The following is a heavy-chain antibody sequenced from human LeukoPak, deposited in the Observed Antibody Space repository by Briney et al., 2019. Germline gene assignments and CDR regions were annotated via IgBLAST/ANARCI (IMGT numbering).Heavy chain of an antibody. Sequence: KPSETLSLTCSVSGGSISRYYWSWIRPHPGKGLEWIGYIYYSGSTYYNPSLKSRVTISVDTSKNQFSLKLSSVTAADTAVYYCARKVGNYYDSSGYFDYWGQGTLVTVSS. J-gene: IGHJ4*02. CDR1: GGSISRYY. V-gene: IGHV4-59*06. D-gene: IGHD3-22*01. CDR3: ARKVGNYYDSSGYFDY. CDR2: IYYSGST.